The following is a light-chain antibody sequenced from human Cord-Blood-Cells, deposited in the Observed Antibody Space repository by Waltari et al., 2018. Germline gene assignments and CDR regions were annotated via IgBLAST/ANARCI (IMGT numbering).Light chain of an antibody. J-gene: IGKJ1*01. CDR1: QSVLYSSNNKNY. CDR3: QQYYSTLWT. Sequence: DIVMTQSPDSLAVSLGERTTINCKSSQSVLYSSNNKNYLAWYQQKPGQPPKLLIYWASTREAGVPDRFSGSGSETDFTLTISSLQAEDVAVYYCQQYYSTLWTFGQGTKVEIK. V-gene: IGKV4-1*01. CDR2: WAS.